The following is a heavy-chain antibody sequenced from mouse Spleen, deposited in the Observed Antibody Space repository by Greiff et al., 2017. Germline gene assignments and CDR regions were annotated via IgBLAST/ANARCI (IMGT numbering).Heavy chain of an antibody. CDR2: IWSDGST. Sequence: QVQLKETGPGLVAPSQSLSITCTVSGFSLTRYGVHWVRQPPGKGLEWLVVIWSDGSTNYNSALKSRLSISKDNSKSQVFLKMNSLQTDDTAMYYCARQPDSSGYDYFDYWGQGTTLTVSS. J-gene: IGHJ2*01. CDR3: ARQPDSSGYDYFDY. V-gene: IGHV2-6-1*01. D-gene: IGHD3-2*01. CDR1: GFSLTRYG.